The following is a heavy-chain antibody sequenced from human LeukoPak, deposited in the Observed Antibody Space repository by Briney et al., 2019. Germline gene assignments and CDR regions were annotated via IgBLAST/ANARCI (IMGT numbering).Heavy chain of an antibody. J-gene: IGHJ4*02. CDR1: GYTFTGYY. CDR3: ARVPYYYGSGIFVY. CDR2: INPNSGGT. D-gene: IGHD3-10*01. V-gene: IGHV1-2*06. Sequence: ASVKVSCKASGYTFTGYYMHWVRQAPGQGLEWMGRINPNSGGTNYAQKFQGRVTMTRDTSISTAYMELSRLRSDDTAVYYCARVPYYYGSGIFVYWGQGTLVTVSS.